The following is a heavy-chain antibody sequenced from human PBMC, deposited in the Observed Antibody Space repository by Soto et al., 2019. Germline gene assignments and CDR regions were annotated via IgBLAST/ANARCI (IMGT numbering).Heavy chain of an antibody. CDR2: IYSDGTT. D-gene: IGHD5-18*01. J-gene: IGHJ5*02. Sequence: QVQLQESGPGLVKPSETLSLTCIVSGGSISGYYWSWIRQPAGKELEWIGRIYSDGTTNYNPSLKGRGTMSVDTSKKQISLKWTSVTAADTAMYYCARDRGYRSGSFGSWGQGVLVTVSS. CDR1: GGSISGYY. V-gene: IGHV4-4*07. CDR3: ARDRGYRSGSFGS.